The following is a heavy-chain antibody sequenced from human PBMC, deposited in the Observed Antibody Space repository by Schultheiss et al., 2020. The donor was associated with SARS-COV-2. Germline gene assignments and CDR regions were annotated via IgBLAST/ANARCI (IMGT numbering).Heavy chain of an antibody. D-gene: IGHD3-10*01. CDR1: GGSISSSNW. V-gene: IGHV4-4*02. CDR3: ARGVAAVQPYYYYYGMDV. J-gene: IGHJ6*02. Sequence: SETLSLTCAVSGGSISSSNWWSWVRQPPGKGLEWIGEIYHSGSTNYNPSLKSRVTISVDTSKNQFSLKLSSVTAADTAVYYCARGVAAVQPYYYYYGMDVWGQVTTVTVSS. CDR2: IYHSGST.